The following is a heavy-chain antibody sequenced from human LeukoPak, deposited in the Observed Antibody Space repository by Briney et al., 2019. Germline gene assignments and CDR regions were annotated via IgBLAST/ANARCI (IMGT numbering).Heavy chain of an antibody. V-gene: IGHV3-7*01. J-gene: IGHJ4*02. Sequence: GGSLRLSCAASGFTFSSYWMSWVRQAPGKGLEWVANIKQDGSEKYYVDSVKGRFTISRDNAKNSLYLQMNSLRAEDTAVYYCARGGNDYVWGSYRKHYWGQGTLVTVSS. CDR1: GFTFSSYW. D-gene: IGHD3-16*02. CDR2: IKQDGSEK. CDR3: ARGGNDYVWGSYRKHY.